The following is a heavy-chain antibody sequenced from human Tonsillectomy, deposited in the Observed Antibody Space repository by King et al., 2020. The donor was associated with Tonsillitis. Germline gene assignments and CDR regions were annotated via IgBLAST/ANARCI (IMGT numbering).Heavy chain of an antibody. CDR3: ARDQSPGDSSGYLNY. D-gene: IGHD3-22*01. J-gene: IGHJ4*02. CDR1: GFTFSNSA. V-gene: IGHV3-30-3*01. CDR2: ISNDGSNK. Sequence: VQLVESGGGVVQPGRSLRLSCAASGFTFSNSAMHWVRQAPGKGLEGVAVISNDGSNKYYADSVKGRFTISRDNSKNRLYLQMNTLRRQDTAVYYCARDQSPGDSSGYLNYWGQGTLVTVSS.